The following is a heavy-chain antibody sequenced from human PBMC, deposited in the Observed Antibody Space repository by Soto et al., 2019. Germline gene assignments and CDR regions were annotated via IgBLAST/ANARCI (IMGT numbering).Heavy chain of an antibody. CDR3: ARVSGKLGKES. Sequence: QVQLVQSGAEVKKPGASVKVSCKASGYTFTSYDINWVRQATGQGLEWMGWMNPNSGNTGYAQKFQGXXTXTXXTSISTAYMELSSLRSEDTAVYYCARVSGKLGKESWGQGTLVTVSS. V-gene: IGHV1-8*01. D-gene: IGHD7-27*01. CDR1: GYTFTSYD. CDR2: MNPNSGNT. J-gene: IGHJ5*02.